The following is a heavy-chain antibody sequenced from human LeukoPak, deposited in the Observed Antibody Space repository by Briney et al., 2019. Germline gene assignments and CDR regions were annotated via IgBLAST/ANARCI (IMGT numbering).Heavy chain of an antibody. CDR3: ARVTPTGNAFDI. CDR1: GYTFTSYD. D-gene: IGHD1-14*01. CDR2: MNPNSGNT. Sequence: GASVKVSCKASGYTFTSYDINWVRQATGQGLEWMGWMNPNSGNTGYAQKFQGRVTITRNTSISTAYMELSSLRSEDTAVYYCARVTPTGNAFDIWGQGTMVTVSS. V-gene: IGHV1-8*03. J-gene: IGHJ3*02.